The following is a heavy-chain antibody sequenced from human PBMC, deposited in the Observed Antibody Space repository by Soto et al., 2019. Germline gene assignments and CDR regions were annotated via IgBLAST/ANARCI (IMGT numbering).Heavy chain of an antibody. CDR3: ATGVIWIGYFTVDS. Sequence: QVQLVQSGAEVKKPGSSVKVSCKASGGSFGKSAINWVRQTPGQGLEWLGGFIPVYRTLNYAQKFQGRVTSTADESTGTAYMTLSSLASDATAVYYCATGVIWIGYFTVDSWGQGTRVTVSS. V-gene: IGHV1-69*01. J-gene: IGHJ4*02. CDR2: FIPVYRTL. CDR1: GGSFGKSA. D-gene: IGHD3-3*01.